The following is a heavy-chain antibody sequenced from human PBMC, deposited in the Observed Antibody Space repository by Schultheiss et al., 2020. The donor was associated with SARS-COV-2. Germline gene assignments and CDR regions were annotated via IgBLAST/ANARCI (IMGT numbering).Heavy chain of an antibody. Sequence: SETLSLTCTVSGGSISSGSYYWSWIRQPAGKGLEWIGRIYTSGSTNYNPSLKSRVTISVDTSKNQFSLKLSSVTAADTAVYYCARGPVGATQGVYYWGQGTLVTVSS. J-gene: IGHJ4*02. CDR2: IYTSGST. V-gene: IGHV4-61*02. D-gene: IGHD1-26*01. CDR1: GGSISSGSYY. CDR3: ARGPVGATQGVYY.